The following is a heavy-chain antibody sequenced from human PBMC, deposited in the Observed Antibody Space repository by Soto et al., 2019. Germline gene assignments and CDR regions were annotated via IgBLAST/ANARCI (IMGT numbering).Heavy chain of an antibody. J-gene: IGHJ5*02. Sequence: EVQLVESGGGLVQPGGCLSLSCAASGFTFSNYWMSWVRQAPGKGLEWVANIKQDGSEKYYVDSVKGRFTISRDNAKNSLYLHMNRRRAEETAVYYWARLCMVATVAWFDTWGQGTLVTVSP. CDR3: ARLCMVATVAWFDT. V-gene: IGHV3-7*01. CDR2: IKQDGSEK. D-gene: IGHD5-12*01. CDR1: GFTFSNYW.